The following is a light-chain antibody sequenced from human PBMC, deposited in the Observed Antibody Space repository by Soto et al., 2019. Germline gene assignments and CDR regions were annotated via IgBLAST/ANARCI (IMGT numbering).Light chain of an antibody. CDR2: DVY. J-gene: IGLJ2*01. CDR3: SSYAGGGTFVL. Sequence: QSALTQPASVSGSPGQSITISCTGTSSDVGSYNFVSWYQQHPGKAPKLMIYDVYRRPSGISNRFSGSKSGNTASLTISGLQAEDEADYYCSSYAGGGTFVLFGGGTKRTVL. V-gene: IGLV2-23*02. CDR1: SSDVGSYNF.